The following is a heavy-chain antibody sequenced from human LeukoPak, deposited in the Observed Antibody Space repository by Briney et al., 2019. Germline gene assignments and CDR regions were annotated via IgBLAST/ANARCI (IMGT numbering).Heavy chain of an antibody. D-gene: IGHD3-22*01. V-gene: IGHV1-2*02. CDR1: GYTFTGYY. CDR2: INPNSGGT. CDR3: ASGYYYDSSGYHYPFDY. J-gene: IGHJ4*02. Sequence: ASVKVSCKASGYTFTGYYMHWVRQAPGQGLEWMGWINPNSGGTNYAQKFQGRVTMTRDTSISTAYMELSRLRSDDTAVYYCASGYYYDSSGYHYPFDYWGQGTLVTVSS.